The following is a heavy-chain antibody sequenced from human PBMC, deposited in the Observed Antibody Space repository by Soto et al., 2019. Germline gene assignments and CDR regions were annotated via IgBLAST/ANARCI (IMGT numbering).Heavy chain of an antibody. CDR3: ARGSTTEKVDS. CDR1: GGSITNYY. V-gene: IGHV4-30-4*08. J-gene: IGHJ4*02. CDR2: IYYSGST. Sequence: TLSLTCTVSGGSITNYYWSWIRQPPGKGLEWIGSIYYSGSTYYNPSLKSRVTISVDTSKNQFSLKLTSVTAADTAVYYCARGSTTEKVDSWGQGTLVTVSS. D-gene: IGHD4-17*01.